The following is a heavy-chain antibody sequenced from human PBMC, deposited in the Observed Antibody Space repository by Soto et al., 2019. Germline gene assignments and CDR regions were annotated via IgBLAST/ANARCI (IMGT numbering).Heavy chain of an antibody. J-gene: IGHJ6*02. D-gene: IGHD2-8*01. Sequence: ASVKVSCKASGYTFTTYYMSSVRQAPGQGLEWMGRISTYNGNTNFPQSLQGRLTMTTDTSTTTAYMELRSLRSDDTAVYYCARDPYHVLMVNAPNLYGMDVWGQGTTVTVSS. CDR1: GYTFTTYY. CDR2: ISTYNGNT. V-gene: IGHV1-18*01. CDR3: ARDPYHVLMVNAPNLYGMDV.